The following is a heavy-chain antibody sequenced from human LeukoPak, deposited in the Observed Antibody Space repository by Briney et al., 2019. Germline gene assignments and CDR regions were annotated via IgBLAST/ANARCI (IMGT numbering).Heavy chain of an antibody. CDR2: IYYSGST. J-gene: IGHJ4*02. Sequence: SQTLSLTCTVSGGSISSVNYYWTWIRQPPGKGLEWIGYIYYSGSTYYNPSLKSRVTISVDTSKNQFSLKLSSVTAADTAVYYCARRGDGYNQRGFDYWGQGTLVTVSS. CDR3: ARRGDGYNQRGFDY. CDR1: GGSISSVNYY. D-gene: IGHD5-24*01. V-gene: IGHV4-30-4*08.